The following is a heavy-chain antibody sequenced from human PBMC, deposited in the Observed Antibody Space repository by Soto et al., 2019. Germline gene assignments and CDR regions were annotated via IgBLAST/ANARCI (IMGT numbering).Heavy chain of an antibody. CDR1: GGSLASYH. J-gene: IGHJ4*02. CDR2: INHLTTT. V-gene: IGHV4-34*01. CDR3: ARGYDTALAPIF. Sequence: PAETLSPTCAVHGGSLASYHWSWIRQTPGKGLEWIGEINHLTTTNSNPSLKRRVIISLDTPKNQYSLRLSSVTAADTAVYYCARGYDTALAPIFWGQGILVTVSS. D-gene: IGHD5-18*01.